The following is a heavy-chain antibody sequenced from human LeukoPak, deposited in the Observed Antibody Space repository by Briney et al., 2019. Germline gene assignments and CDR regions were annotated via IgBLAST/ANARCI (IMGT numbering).Heavy chain of an antibody. V-gene: IGHV1-8*02. CDR2: MNPNSGNT. Sequence: GASVKVSCKASGYTFTSYDINWVRQATGQGLEWMGWMNPNSGNTGYAQKFQGRVTMTRDTSTSTVYMELSSLRSEDTAVYYCARVTSGYSSPPDYWGQGTLVTVSS. CDR3: ARVTSGYSSPPDY. CDR1: GYTFTSYD. D-gene: IGHD6-13*01. J-gene: IGHJ4*02.